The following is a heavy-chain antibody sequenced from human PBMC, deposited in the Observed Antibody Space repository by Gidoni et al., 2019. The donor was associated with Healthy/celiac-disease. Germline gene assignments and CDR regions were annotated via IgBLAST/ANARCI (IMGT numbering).Heavy chain of an antibody. J-gene: IGHJ4*02. V-gene: IGHV3-23*01. Sequence: EVQLLESGGGLVQPGGSLRLSCAASGFTFSSYAMSWVRQAPGKGLEWVSAISGSGGSTYYADSVKGRFTISRDNSKNTLYLQMNSLRAEDTAVYYCAKNHVGGITIFGVVSQPFDYWGQGTLVTVSS. D-gene: IGHD3-3*01. CDR3: AKNHVGGITIFGVVSQPFDY. CDR1: GFTFSSYA. CDR2: ISGSGGST.